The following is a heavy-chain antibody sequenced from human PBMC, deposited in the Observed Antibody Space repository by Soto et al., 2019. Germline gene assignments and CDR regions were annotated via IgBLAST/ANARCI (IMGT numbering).Heavy chain of an antibody. CDR1: GFTFSPYA. J-gene: IGHJ4*02. Sequence: GGSLRLSCAASGFTFSPYAMHWVRQAPGKGLEWVAVISADQKSIYYADSVKGRFTISRDNSKNTLYLQMDGLRTEDTAVYYCARDVRKLRFFDYWGQGTPVTVSS. CDR3: ARDVRKLRFFDY. V-gene: IGHV3-30*04. D-gene: IGHD3-3*01. CDR2: ISADQKSI.